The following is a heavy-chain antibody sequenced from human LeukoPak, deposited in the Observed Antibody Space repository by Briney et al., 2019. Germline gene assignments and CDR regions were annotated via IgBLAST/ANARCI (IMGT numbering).Heavy chain of an antibody. J-gene: IGHJ4*02. V-gene: IGHV1-69*13. D-gene: IGHD6-6*01. CDR1: GYTFTSYD. CDR3: VRGRIAAQIDY. CDR2: IIPIFGTA. Sequence: ASVKVSCKASGYTFTSYDINWVRQATGQGLEWMGGIIPIFGTANYAQKFQGRVTITADESTSTAYMELSSLRSEDTAVYYCVRGRIAAQIDYWGQGTLVTVSS.